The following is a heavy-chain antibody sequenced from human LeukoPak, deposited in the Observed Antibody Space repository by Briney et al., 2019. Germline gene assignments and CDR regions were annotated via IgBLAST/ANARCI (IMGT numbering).Heavy chain of an antibody. CDR1: GFTFSSYE. Sequence: GGSLRLSCAASGFTFSSYEMNWVRQAPGMGLEWVSYISSSGSTIYYADSVKGRFTISRDNAKNSLYLQMNSLRAEDTAVYYCARYGAVAGGVYWGQGTLVTASS. CDR3: ARYGAVAGGVY. D-gene: IGHD6-19*01. V-gene: IGHV3-48*03. J-gene: IGHJ4*02. CDR2: ISSSGSTI.